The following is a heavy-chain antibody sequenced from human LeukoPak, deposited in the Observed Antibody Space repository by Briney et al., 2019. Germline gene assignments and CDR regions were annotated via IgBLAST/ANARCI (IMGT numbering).Heavy chain of an antibody. CDR2: IYYSGST. J-gene: IGHJ5*02. CDR3: ARHEIRIYYGSGTLNWFDP. D-gene: IGHD3-10*01. CDR1: GRSISSSSYY. Sequence: SETLSLTCTVSGRSISSSSYYWGWIRQPPGKGLEWIVSIYYSGSTYYNPSLRSRVTISVDTSKNQFSLKLTSVTAADTAVYYCARHEIRIYYGSGTLNWFDPWGQGTLVTVSS. V-gene: IGHV4-39*01.